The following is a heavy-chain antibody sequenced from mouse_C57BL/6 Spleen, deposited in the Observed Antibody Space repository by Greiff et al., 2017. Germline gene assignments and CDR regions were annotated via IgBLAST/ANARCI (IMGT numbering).Heavy chain of an antibody. D-gene: IGHD2-12*01. CDR2: IYPGSGNT. J-gene: IGHJ3*01. Sequence: VQVVESGPELVKPGASVKISCKASGYTFTDYYINWVKQRPGQGLEWIGWIYPGSGNTKYNEKFKGKATLTVDTSSSTAYMQLSSLTSEDSAVYFCARGEYSPRFAYWGQGTLVTVSA. CDR3: ARGEYSPRFAY. CDR1: GYTFTDYY. V-gene: IGHV1-84*01.